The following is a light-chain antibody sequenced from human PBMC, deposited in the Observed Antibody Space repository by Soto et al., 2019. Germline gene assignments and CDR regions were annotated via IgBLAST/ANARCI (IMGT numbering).Light chain of an antibody. CDR1: QIVLYSSNNKNY. J-gene: IGKJ4*02. CDR2: WAS. Sequence: DIVMTQSPDSLAVSLVERATINCKSSQIVLYSSNNKNYLAWYQQKPGQPPKLLIYWASTRESGVPDRFSGSGSGTDFTLTISSLQAEDVAVYFCQQYYSTRLAFGGGPKVDI. CDR3: QQYYSTRLA. V-gene: IGKV4-1*01.